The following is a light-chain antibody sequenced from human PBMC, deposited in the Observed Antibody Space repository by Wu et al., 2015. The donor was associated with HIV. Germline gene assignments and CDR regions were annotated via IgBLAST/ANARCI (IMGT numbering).Light chain of an antibody. V-gene: IGKV3D-15*01. CDR3: QQYNDWVT. CDR2: GAS. CDR1: QSVSDN. J-gene: IGKJ5*01. Sequence: EIVMTQSPATLSVSPGERATLSCRASQSVSDNLAWYQQKPGQAPRLLIHGASTRATGIAARFSGTGSGTELILTISNIQSEDYGVYYCQQYNDWVTFGQGTRLEI.